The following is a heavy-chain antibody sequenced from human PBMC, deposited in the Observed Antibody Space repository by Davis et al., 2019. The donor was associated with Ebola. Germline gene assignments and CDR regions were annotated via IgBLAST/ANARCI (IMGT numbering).Heavy chain of an antibody. CDR3: ARGVRSSGWYLGPRIDY. D-gene: IGHD6-19*01. CDR1: GGSFSGYY. CDR2: INHSGST. J-gene: IGHJ4*02. V-gene: IGHV4-34*01. Sequence: MPSETLSLTCTVYGGSFSGYYWSWIRQPPGKGLEWIGEINHSGSTNYNPSLKSRVTISVDTSKNQFSLKLSSVTAAATAVYYCARGVRSSGWYLGPRIDYWGQGTLVTVSS.